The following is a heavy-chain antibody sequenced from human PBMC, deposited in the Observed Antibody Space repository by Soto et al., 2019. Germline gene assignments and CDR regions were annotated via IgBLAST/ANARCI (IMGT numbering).Heavy chain of an antibody. V-gene: IGHV3-30-3*01. D-gene: IGHD2-2*01. CDR1: GFAFSYYS. J-gene: IGHJ4*02. CDR2: MSHDGNIR. CDR3: TRGGSDIANYAFEH. Sequence: QVQLVESGGGVVQPGRSLRLSCAGSGFAFSYYSVHWVRQAPGKGLEWVAAMSHDGNIRYFADSVTGRFIISRDTAKKTYPLQMTSLGPEDSAFYTCTRGGSDIANYAFEHWGQGTQVTVSS.